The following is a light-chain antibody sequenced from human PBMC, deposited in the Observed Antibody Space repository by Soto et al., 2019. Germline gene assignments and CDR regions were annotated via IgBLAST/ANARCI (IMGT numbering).Light chain of an antibody. J-gene: IGLJ2*01. V-gene: IGLV1-51*01. CDR2: DDN. Sequence: QSVLTQPPSVSAAPGQKVTISCSGSSSDIGNNYVSWFQQLPGTAPKLLIYDDNKRPSGIPDRFSGSKSGTSATLGITGLQTGDEADYYCGTWDSSLSAGKFGGGTKVTVL. CDR3: GTWDSSLSAGK. CDR1: SSDIGNNY.